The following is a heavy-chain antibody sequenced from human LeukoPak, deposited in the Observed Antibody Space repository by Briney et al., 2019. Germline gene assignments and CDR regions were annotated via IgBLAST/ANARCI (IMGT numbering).Heavy chain of an antibody. D-gene: IGHD5-18*01. CDR3: ARGPDTAMVTVDY. V-gene: IGHV3-66*01. J-gene: IGHJ4*02. CDR2: IYSGGST. CDR1: GFTVSSNY. Sequence: GGSLRLSCAASGFTVSSNYMSWVRQAPGKGLEWVSVIYSGGSTYYADSVKGRFTISRDNSKNTLYLQMNSLRAEDTAVYYCARGPDTAMVTVDYWGQGTLVTVSS.